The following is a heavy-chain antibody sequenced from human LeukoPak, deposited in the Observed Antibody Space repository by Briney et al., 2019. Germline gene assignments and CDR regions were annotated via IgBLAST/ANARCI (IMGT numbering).Heavy chain of an antibody. CDR1: GYSFTNYW. V-gene: IGHV5-10-1*01. D-gene: IGHD4-17*01. CDR3: ATGASKVTTDFANY. Sequence: GESLKISYKGSGYSFTNYWISWVRQMPGKGLEWMGRIDPRDSYTKYSPSFEGHVTISVDRSISSAFLQWNSLKASDSAMYYCATGASKVTTDFANYWGQGTQVAVSS. J-gene: IGHJ4*02. CDR2: IDPRDSYT.